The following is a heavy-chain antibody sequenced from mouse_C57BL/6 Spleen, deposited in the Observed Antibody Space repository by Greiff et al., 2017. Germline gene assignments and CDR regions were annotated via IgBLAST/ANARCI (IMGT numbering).Heavy chain of an antibody. Sequence: VQLQQSGAELARPGASVNMSCKASGYTFTSYTMHWVKQRPGQGLEWIGYINPSSGYTKYNQKFKDKATLTADNSSSTAYMQLSSLTSEDSAVYYCAREESNRREFADWGQGTLVTVSA. CDR1: GYTFTSYT. V-gene: IGHV1-4*01. J-gene: IGHJ3*01. CDR2: INPSSGYT. CDR3: AREESNRREFAD. D-gene: IGHD2-5*01.